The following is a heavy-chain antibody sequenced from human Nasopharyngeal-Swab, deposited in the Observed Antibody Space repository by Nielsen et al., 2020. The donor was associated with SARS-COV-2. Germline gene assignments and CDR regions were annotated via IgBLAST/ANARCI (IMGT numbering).Heavy chain of an antibody. J-gene: IGHJ6*03. V-gene: IGHV4-39*07. D-gene: IGHD6-13*01. CDR2: IYYSGST. CDR3: AREGQQLVLGDMDV. CDR1: GGSISSSSYY. Sequence: SETLSLTCTVSGGSISSSSYYWGWIRQPPGKGLEWIGSIYYSGSTYYNPSLKSRVTISVDTSKNQFSLKLSSVTAADTAVYYCAREGQQLVLGDMDVWGKGTTVTSP.